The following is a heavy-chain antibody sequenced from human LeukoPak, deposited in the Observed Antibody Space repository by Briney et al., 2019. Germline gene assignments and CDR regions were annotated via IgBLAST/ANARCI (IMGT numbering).Heavy chain of an antibody. D-gene: IGHD3-22*01. CDR1: GYTFTSYD. J-gene: IGHJ5*02. V-gene: IGHV1-8*01. CDR3: ARGLTNLYYYDSSGYYSPNA. Sequence: ASVKVSCKASGYTFTSYDINWVRQATGQGLEWMGWMNPNSGNTGYAQKFQGRVTMTRNTSISTAYMELSSLRSEDTAVYYCARGLTNLYYYDSSGYYSPNAWGQGTLVTVSS. CDR2: MNPNSGNT.